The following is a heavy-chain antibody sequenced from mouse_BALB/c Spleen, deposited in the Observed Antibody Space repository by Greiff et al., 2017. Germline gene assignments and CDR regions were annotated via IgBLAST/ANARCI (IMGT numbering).Heavy chain of an antibody. CDR2: ISYSGST. Sequence: EVQGVESGPGLVKPSQSLSLTCTVTGYSITSDYAWNWIRQFPGNKLEWMGYISYSGSTSYNPSLKSRISITRDTSKNQFFLQLNSVTTEDTATYYCAHSSGYAMDYWGQGTSVTVSS. D-gene: IGHD3-1*01. V-gene: IGHV3-2*02. CDR1: GYSITSDYA. CDR3: AHSSGYAMDY. J-gene: IGHJ4*01.